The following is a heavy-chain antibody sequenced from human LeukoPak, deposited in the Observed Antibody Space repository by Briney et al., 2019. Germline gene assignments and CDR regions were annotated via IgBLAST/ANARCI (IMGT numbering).Heavy chain of an antibody. CDR1: GYTFTSYY. Sequence: ASVKVSCKASGYTFTSYYMHWGRQAREQRLEWMGIINASCGSTSNAQKSQGRVTMTTDTSTSTAYMELRSLRSDDTAVYYCARDLVRYSSSRGQYWFDPWGQGTLVTVSS. CDR3: ARDLVRYSSSRGQYWFDP. D-gene: IGHD6-13*01. J-gene: IGHJ5*02. CDR2: INASCGST. V-gene: IGHV1-46*01.